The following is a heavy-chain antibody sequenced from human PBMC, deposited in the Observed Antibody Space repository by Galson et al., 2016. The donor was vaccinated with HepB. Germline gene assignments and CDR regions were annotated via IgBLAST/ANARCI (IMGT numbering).Heavy chain of an antibody. J-gene: IGHJ4*02. CDR1: GFAFSSYA. CDR2: VSLGGGTT. D-gene: IGHD6-19*01. CDR3: AKPFTSGWLTAFDH. Sequence: SLRLSCAASGFAFSSYAMNWVRQAPGKGLEWIASVSLGGGTTHYADSVKGRFTTSRDNSKNTVFLEMSSLRVDDTAMYYCAKPFTSGWLTAFDHWGQGNLVTVSS. V-gene: IGHV3-23*01.